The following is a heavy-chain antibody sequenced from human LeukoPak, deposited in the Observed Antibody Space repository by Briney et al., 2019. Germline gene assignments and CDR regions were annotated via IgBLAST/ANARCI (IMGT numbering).Heavy chain of an antibody. Sequence: PSQTLSLTCTVSGGSISSGSYYWSWIRQPAGKGLEWIGRIYTTGSTDYNPSLKSRVTMSVDTSKNQFSLKLSSVTAADTAVYYCARGPPPDFDCWGQGTLVTVSS. CDR3: ARGPPPDFDC. J-gene: IGHJ4*02. CDR1: GGSISSGSYY. V-gene: IGHV4-61*02. CDR2: IYTTGST.